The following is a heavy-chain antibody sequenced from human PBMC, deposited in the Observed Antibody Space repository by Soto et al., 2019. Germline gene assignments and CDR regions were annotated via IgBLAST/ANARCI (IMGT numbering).Heavy chain of an antibody. Sequence: GGSLRLSCAASGFTFSSSYMGWVRQAPGKGLEWISVIYTAGTTYYADSVTGRFTISRDNSKNTLSLQMDSLRAEDTAVYYCARDSTSRARFGYWGHGTLVTVSS. CDR1: GFTFSSSY. J-gene: IGHJ4*01. V-gene: IGHV3-66*01. CDR2: IYTAGTT. D-gene: IGHD6-6*01. CDR3: ARDSTSRARFGY.